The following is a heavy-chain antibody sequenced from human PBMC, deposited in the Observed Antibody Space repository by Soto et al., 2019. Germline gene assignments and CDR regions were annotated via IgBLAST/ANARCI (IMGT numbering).Heavy chain of an antibody. CDR2: FYPGDSTS. D-gene: IGHD2-15*01. CDR1: GYSFISYW. J-gene: IGHJ3*02. Sequence: GESLKISCKTSGYSFISYWVAWFRQFPGKGLEWMGTFYPGDSTSTYSPSFQGQVTISVDKSISTAYLQLSSLKASDTAMYYCARIIGYCRNNDCSWTFDIWGQGTMVTVSS. CDR3: ARIIGYCRNNDCSWTFDI. V-gene: IGHV5-51*01.